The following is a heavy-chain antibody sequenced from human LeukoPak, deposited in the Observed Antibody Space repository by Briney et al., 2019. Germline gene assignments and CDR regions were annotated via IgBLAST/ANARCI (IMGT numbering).Heavy chain of an antibody. V-gene: IGHV3-7*01. CDR1: GFTFNIHW. D-gene: IGHD2-2*01. J-gene: IGHJ4*02. Sequence: GALILSCEASGFTFNIHWMNWVRQAPGKGLGWLANIRPDGSEKVYVDSVRGRFTISRDNTKNSVYLQMNNLRSEDSTVYYCSGRXGXSSXYWGQGIRVTVSS. CDR2: IRPDGSEK. CDR3: SGRXGXSSXY.